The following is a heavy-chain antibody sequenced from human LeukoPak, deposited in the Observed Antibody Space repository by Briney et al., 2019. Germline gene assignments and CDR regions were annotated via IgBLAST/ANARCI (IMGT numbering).Heavy chain of an antibody. CDR2: IYPDDSDI. D-gene: IGHD6-13*01. CDR1: GYTFTTYW. J-gene: IGHJ4*02. CDR3: ARQTRGGIAAAGSDY. Sequence: GESLKISCKGSGYTFTTYWIGWVRQMPGKGLEWMGLIYPDDSDIRYSPSFEGQVTISADKSINTAYLQWSSLKASDTAMYYCARQTRGGIAAAGSDYWGQGTLVTVSS. V-gene: IGHV5-51*01.